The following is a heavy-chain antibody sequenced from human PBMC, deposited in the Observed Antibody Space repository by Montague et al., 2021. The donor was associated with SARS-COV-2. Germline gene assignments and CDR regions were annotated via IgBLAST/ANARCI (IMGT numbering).Heavy chain of an antibody. CDR1: GVSVTDYY. J-gene: IGHJ4*02. V-gene: IGHV4-59*08. Sequence: SETLSLTCTVSGVSVTDYYWSWIRQPPGKGLEWIGYISDSGSTNYNSSLTSRVAMSVDTSKNQFSLKVNSVTAADTAVYYCARHYSATLPAVYWGQGTLVTVSS. CDR3: ARHYSATLPAVY. D-gene: IGHD2-15*01. CDR2: ISDSGST.